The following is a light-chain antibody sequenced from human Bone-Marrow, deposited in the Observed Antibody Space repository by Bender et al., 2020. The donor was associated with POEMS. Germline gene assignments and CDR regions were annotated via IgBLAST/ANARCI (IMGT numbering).Light chain of an antibody. CDR3: AAWDDSRRAWV. V-gene: IGLV1-47*01. CDR1: RSNIGYHY. Sequence: QSVLTQPPSASGTPGQRVTISCSGSRSNIGYHYVHWYQQLPGTAPKLLIYNNYQRPSGVPDRFSASKSGTSASLAIRGLRSEDESDYYGAAWDDSRRAWVFGGGTKLTVL. J-gene: IGLJ3*02. CDR2: NNY.